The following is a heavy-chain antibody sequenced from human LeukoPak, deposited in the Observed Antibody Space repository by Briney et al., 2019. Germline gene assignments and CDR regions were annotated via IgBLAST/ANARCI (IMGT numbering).Heavy chain of an antibody. Sequence: SETLSLTCTVSGGSISSSSYYWGWIRQPPGKGLEWIGSIYYSGSTYYNPSLKSRVTISVDTSKNQFSLKLSSVTAADTAVYYCASRISGYETYFQHWGQGTLVTVSS. CDR2: IYYSGST. CDR3: ASRISGYETYFQH. V-gene: IGHV4-39*01. D-gene: IGHD5-12*01. CDR1: GGSISSSSYY. J-gene: IGHJ1*01.